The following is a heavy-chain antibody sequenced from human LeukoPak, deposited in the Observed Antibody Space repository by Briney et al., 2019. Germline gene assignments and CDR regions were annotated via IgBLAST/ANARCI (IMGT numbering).Heavy chain of an antibody. Sequence: GGSLRLSCAVSGFTFSSYDMHWVRQPTGKGLEWVSAIGTLGDTDYPDSVKGRFTISRENAKNSLYLQMNNLRAGDTAAYYCARGRNSNYYDSSGYYPYWGQGTLVTVSS. CDR2: IGTLGDT. CDR1: GFTFSSYD. J-gene: IGHJ4*02. V-gene: IGHV3-13*01. D-gene: IGHD3-22*01. CDR3: ARGRNSNYYDSSGYYPY.